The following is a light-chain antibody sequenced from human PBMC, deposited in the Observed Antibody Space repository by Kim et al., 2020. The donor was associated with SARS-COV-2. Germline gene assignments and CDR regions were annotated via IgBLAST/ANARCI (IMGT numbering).Light chain of an antibody. CDR3: QQYYDWPPNS. J-gene: IGKJ2*03. Sequence: VSPGERVTLSCRASQSITTNLAWYQQKPGQAPRLLIFAASTRATGIPARFSGSGSGTEFTLTISTLQSEDFAVYYCQQYYDWPPNSFGQGTKLEI. V-gene: IGKV3-15*01. CDR2: AAS. CDR1: QSITTN.